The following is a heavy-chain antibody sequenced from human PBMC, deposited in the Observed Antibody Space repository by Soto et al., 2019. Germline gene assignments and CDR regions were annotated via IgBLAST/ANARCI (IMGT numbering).Heavy chain of an antibody. CDR1: GLNFDDFA. CDR3: AKGRYDFWSPYYFDS. Sequence: TVGSLRLSCVGTGLNFDDFAMHWVRQAPGKGLEWVSGITWNSRVLAYADSVKGRFTISRDNARNSLYLQMDSLRDEDTALYYCAKGRYDFWSPYYFDSWGQGTLVTVS. CDR2: ITWNSRVL. V-gene: IGHV3-9*01. D-gene: IGHD3-3*01. J-gene: IGHJ4*02.